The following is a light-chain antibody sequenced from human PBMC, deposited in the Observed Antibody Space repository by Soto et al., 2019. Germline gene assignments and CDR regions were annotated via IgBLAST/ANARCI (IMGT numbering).Light chain of an antibody. CDR2: DVS. V-gene: IGLV2-14*01. Sequence: QSALTQPASVSGSPGQSITISCTGTSSDVGGYHDVSWYQQHPGKAPKLMIYDVSNRPSGVSNRFSGSKSGNTDSLTISGLQAEDEADYYCSSYTSSSTLVVFGGGTKLTVL. J-gene: IGLJ2*01. CDR1: SSDVGGYHD. CDR3: SSYTSSSTLVV.